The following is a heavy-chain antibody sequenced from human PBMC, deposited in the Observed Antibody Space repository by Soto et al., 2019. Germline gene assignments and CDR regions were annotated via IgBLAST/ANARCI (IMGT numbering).Heavy chain of an antibody. Sequence: GGSLRLSCAASGFTFSDHYMTWIRQAPGKGLEWVSYITNSGTTIYYADSVRGRFTISRDNAKNSLHLQMNSLRAEDTAVYYCARVVGGSWHGKDYFDYWGQGTLVTVSS. CDR1: GFTFSDHY. CDR3: ARVVGGSWHGKDYFDY. J-gene: IGHJ4*02. CDR2: ITNSGTTI. D-gene: IGHD6-13*01. V-gene: IGHV3-11*01.